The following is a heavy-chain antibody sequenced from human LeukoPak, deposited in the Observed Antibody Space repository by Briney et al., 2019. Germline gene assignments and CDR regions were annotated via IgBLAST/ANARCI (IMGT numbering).Heavy chain of an antibody. V-gene: IGHV1-18*01. CDR1: GYTLTSYG. CDR3: ARGPIVVVPAAIPYYYYYMDV. D-gene: IGHD2-2*01. Sequence: DSVKVSCKASGYTLTSYGITWVRQAPGQGLEWMGWISVYNGNTNYAQKLQGRVTMTTDTSTSTAYMELRSLRSDDTAVYYCARGPIVVVPAAIPYYYYYMDVWGKGTTVTVSS. CDR2: ISVYNGNT. J-gene: IGHJ6*03.